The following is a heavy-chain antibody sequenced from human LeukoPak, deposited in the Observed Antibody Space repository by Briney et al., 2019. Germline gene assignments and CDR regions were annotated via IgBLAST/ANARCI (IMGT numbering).Heavy chain of an antibody. Sequence: PGGSLRLSCAASGFTFSSYEMNWVRQAPGKGLEWVSYISSSGSTIYYADSVKGRFTISRDNAKNSLYLQMNSLRAEDTALYYCARGGYYDSSGDNYYYYMDVWGKGTTVTVSS. J-gene: IGHJ6*03. CDR1: GFTFSSYE. V-gene: IGHV3-48*03. CDR3: ARGGYYDSSGDNYYYYMDV. CDR2: ISSSGSTI. D-gene: IGHD3-22*01.